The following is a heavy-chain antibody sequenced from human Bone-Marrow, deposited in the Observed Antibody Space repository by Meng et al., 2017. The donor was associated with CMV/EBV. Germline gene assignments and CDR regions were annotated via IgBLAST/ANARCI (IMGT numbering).Heavy chain of an antibody. CDR3: ARTPGYYDSSGYYPSYYFDY. CDR1: GFSLRTSGMR. D-gene: IGHD3-22*01. J-gene: IGHJ4*02. CDR2: IDWDDDK. V-gene: IGHV2-70D*14. Sequence: SGPTLVNPTQTLTLTCTFSGFSLRTSGMRVSWIRQPPGKALEWLARIDWDDDKFYSTSLKTRLTISKDTSKNLVVLTMTNMDPVDTATYYCARTPGYYDSSGYYPSYYFDYWGQGTLVTVSS.